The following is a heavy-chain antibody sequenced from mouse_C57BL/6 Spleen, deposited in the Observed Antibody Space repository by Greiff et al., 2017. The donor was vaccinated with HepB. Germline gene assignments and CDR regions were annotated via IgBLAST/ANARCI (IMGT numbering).Heavy chain of an antibody. D-gene: IGHD1-1*01. Sequence: QLQQPGAELVKPGASVKMSCKASGYTFTSYWITWVKQRPGQGLEWIGDIYPGSGSTNYNEKFKSKATLTVDTSSSTAYMQLSSLTSEDSAVYYCARSGYGSNYYYAMDYWGQGTSVTVSS. CDR1: GYTFTSYW. J-gene: IGHJ4*01. CDR3: ARSGYGSNYYYAMDY. V-gene: IGHV1-55*01. CDR2: IYPGSGST.